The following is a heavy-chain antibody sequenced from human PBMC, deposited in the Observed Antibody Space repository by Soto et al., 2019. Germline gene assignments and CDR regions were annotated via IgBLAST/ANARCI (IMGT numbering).Heavy chain of an antibody. Sequence: ASVKVSCKASGYTFTSYGISWVRQAPGQGLEWMGWISAYNGNTNYAQKLQGRVTMTTDTSTSTTYMELRSLRSDDTAVYYCARTAAGMIRFDYWGQGTLVTVSS. D-gene: IGHD6-13*01. CDR1: GYTFTSYG. CDR2: ISAYNGNT. V-gene: IGHV1-18*01. J-gene: IGHJ4*02. CDR3: ARTAAGMIRFDY.